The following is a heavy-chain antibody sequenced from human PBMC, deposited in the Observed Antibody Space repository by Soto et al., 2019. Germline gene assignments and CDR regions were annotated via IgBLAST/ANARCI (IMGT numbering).Heavy chain of an antibody. Sequence: QIALQESGPTVVKPTQTLTLTCTFSGFSLTTTGVGVGWIRHAPGKALEWLAMVYWNDVRRYSPSLKSRLTITQDTSKNQVVLTMTYMDPVDTATYFCAHYDSSGYFSHFDSWGQGTLVTVSS. V-gene: IGHV2-5*01. CDR3: AHYDSSGYFSHFDS. CDR2: VYWNDVR. J-gene: IGHJ4*02. D-gene: IGHD3-22*01. CDR1: GFSLTTTGVG.